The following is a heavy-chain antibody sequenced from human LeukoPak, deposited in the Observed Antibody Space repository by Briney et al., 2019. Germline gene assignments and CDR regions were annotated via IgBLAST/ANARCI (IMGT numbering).Heavy chain of an antibody. V-gene: IGHV3-64D*06. CDR2: VSGNGGTT. Sequence: SGGSLRLSCSASGFTFSRYPMHWVRQAPGKGLEYVSAVSGNGGTTYYADSVKGRFTISRDNSKNTLYLQMSSLRPEDTAVYYWARVRYFDWFIRPVDFWGQGTLVTGSS. J-gene: IGHJ4*02. D-gene: IGHD3-9*01. CDR1: GFTFSRYP. CDR3: ARVRYFDWFIRPVDF.